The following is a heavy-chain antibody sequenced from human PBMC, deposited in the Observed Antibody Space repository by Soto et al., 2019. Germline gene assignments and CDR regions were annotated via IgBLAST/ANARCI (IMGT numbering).Heavy chain of an antibody. D-gene: IGHD2-8*01. J-gene: IGHJ6*02. CDR2: ISSSGSTI. Sequence: PGGSLRLSCAASGFTFSDYYMSWIRQAPGKGLEWVSYISSSGSTIYYADSVKGRFTISRDNAKNSLYLQMNSLRAEDTAVYYCAREGLMVYAMDCYYGMDVWGQGTTVTVS. CDR1: GFTFSDYY. CDR3: AREGLMVYAMDCYYGMDV. V-gene: IGHV3-11*01.